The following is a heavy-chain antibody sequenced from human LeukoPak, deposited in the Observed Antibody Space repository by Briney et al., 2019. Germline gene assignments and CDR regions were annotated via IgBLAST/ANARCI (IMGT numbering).Heavy chain of an antibody. CDR1: GFTFSNAW. J-gene: IGHJ5*02. CDR2: IKSKTDGGTT. D-gene: IGHD3-22*01. V-gene: IGHV3-15*01. Sequence: PGGSLRLSCAASGFTFSNAWMSWVRQAPGKGLEWVGRIKSKTDGGTTDYAAPVKGRFTISRDDSKNTLYLQMNSLRAEDTAVYYCARDHPIFSSGYYAHNWFDPWGQGTLVTVSS. CDR3: ARDHPIFSSGYYAHNWFDP.